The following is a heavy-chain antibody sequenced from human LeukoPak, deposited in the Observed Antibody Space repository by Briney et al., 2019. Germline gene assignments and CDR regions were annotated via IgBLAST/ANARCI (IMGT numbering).Heavy chain of an antibody. Sequence: GWSLRLSCAASGFTFSSNTMSWVRQAPGKGLEWVSVISGSGGNTYYADSVKGRFTISRDNSKNTLYLQMNSLRPDDTAVYYCAKASGGNVVYWGQGTLVTVSS. CDR1: GFTFSSNT. D-gene: IGHD4-23*01. CDR2: ISGSGGNT. J-gene: IGHJ4*02. CDR3: AKASGGNVVY. V-gene: IGHV3-23*01.